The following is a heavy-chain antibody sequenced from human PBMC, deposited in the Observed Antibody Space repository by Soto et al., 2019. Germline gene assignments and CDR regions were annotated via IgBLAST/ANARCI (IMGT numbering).Heavy chain of an antibody. CDR1: GYTFTGYY. D-gene: IGHD6-6*01. CDR2: INPNSGGT. CDR3: ARDKVGSIAAWRLNY. J-gene: IGHJ4*02. V-gene: IGHV1-2*02. Sequence: GASVKVSCKASGYTFTGYYMHWVRQAPGQGLEWMGWINPNSGGTNYAQKFQGRVTMTRDTSISTAYMELSRLRSDDTAVYYCARDKVGSIAAWRLNYWGQGTLVTVSS.